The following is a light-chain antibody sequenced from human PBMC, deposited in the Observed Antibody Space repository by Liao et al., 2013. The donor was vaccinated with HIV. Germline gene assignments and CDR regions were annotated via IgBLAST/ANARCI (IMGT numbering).Light chain of an antibody. Sequence: SYELTQPPSVSVSPGQTARITCSGDALPKLYAYWYQQKPGQAPVLVIYKDSERPSGIPERFSGSNSGNTATLTISGVQAEDEADYYCQSADSSGTSYVFGTGTKVTVL. CDR2: KDS. V-gene: IGLV3-25*03. CDR3: QSADSSGTSYV. CDR1: ALPKLY. J-gene: IGLJ1*01.